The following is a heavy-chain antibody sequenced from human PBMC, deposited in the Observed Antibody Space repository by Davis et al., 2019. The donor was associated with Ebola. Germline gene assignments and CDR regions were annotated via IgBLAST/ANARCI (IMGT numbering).Heavy chain of an antibody. D-gene: IGHD2-15*01. CDR2: IYPGDSDT. CDR3: ARGSVVVAAVFDY. CDR1: GYSFTSYW. V-gene: IGHV5-51*01. Sequence: GESLKIPCKGSGYSFTSYWIGWVRQMPGKGLEWMGIIYPGDSDTRHSPSFQGPVTISADKSISTAYLQWSSLKASDTAMYYCARGSVVVAAVFDYWGQGTLVTVSS. J-gene: IGHJ4*02.